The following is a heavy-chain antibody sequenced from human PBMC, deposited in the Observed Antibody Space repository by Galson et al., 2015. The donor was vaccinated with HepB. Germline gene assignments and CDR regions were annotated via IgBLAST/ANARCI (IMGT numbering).Heavy chain of an antibody. V-gene: IGHV1-69*10. CDR3: ARDLEGGSGWYGGTGVAFDI. CDR1: GGTFSSYA. Sequence: SVKVSCKASGGTFSSYAISWVRQAPGQGLEWMGGIIPILGIANYAQKFQGRVTITADKSTSTAYMELSSLRSEDTAVYYCARDLEGGSGWYGGTGVAFDIWGQGTMVTVSS. J-gene: IGHJ3*02. CDR2: IIPILGIA. D-gene: IGHD6-19*01.